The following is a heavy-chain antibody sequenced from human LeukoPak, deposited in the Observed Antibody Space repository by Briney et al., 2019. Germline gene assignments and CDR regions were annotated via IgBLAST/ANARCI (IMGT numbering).Heavy chain of an antibody. V-gene: IGHV3-74*01. CDR2: IKGDGITT. CDR3: AKDLHEIAADY. D-gene: IGHD2-21*01. CDR1: GFTFSSFW. Sequence: PGGSLRLSCEASGFTFSSFWMHWVRQAPGKGLVWVARIKGDGITTNYADPAKGRFTVSRDNVKNTVYLQMNSLRAEDTAVYYCAKDLHEIAADYWGQGTLVTVAS. J-gene: IGHJ4*02.